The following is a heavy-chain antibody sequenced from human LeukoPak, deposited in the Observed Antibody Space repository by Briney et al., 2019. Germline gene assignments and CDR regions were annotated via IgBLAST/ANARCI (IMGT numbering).Heavy chain of an antibody. CDR2: IKQDGSDR. CDR3: VRNLAVAGTCFDY. CDR1: GFTFRNYW. D-gene: IGHD6-19*01. Sequence: PGGPLRLSCAASGFTFRNYWMSWVRQAPGTGLEWVANIKQDGSDRNYVTSVRGRFTISRDNAESSLYLQMNSLRVEDTAVYYCVRNLAVAGTCFDYWGQGTLVTVSS. J-gene: IGHJ4*02. V-gene: IGHV3-7*03.